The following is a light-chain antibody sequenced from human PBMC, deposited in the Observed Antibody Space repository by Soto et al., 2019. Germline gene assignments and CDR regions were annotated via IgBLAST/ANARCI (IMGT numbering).Light chain of an antibody. CDR1: QSVRSNY. V-gene: IGKV3-20*01. Sequence: EIVLTQYPGTLSLSPGERATLSCRASQSVRSNYLAWYQQKLGQAPRLLIYGASLRATGIPYKFSGSGSGKDFALTISRLKHEDFAVYSCPHYGSSLNTFGQGTKLEI. J-gene: IGKJ2*01. CDR3: PHYGSSLNT. CDR2: GAS.